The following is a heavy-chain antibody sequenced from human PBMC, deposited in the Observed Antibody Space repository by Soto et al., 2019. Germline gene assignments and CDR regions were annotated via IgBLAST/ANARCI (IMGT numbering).Heavy chain of an antibody. V-gene: IGHV4-59*01. Sequence: SETLSLTCTVSGGSISSYYWSWIRQPPGKGLEWIGYIYYSGSTNYNPSLKSRVTISVDTSKNQFSLKLSSVTAADTAVYYCARVRITMVRGVIIDAFDIWGQGTMVTVSS. CDR1: GGSISSYY. J-gene: IGHJ3*02. D-gene: IGHD3-10*01. CDR2: IYYSGST. CDR3: ARVRITMVRGVIIDAFDI.